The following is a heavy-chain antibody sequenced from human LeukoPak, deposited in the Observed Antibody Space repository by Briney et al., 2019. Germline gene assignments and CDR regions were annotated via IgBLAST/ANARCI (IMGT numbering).Heavy chain of an antibody. V-gene: IGHV3-53*01. CDR3: ARDRPGGYYNHDAFDI. CDR2: IYSGGST. D-gene: IGHD3-10*01. J-gene: IGHJ3*02. CDR1: GFTVSSNY. Sequence: PGGSLRLSCAASGFTVSSNYMSWVRQAPGKGLEWVSVIYSGGSTYYADSVKGRFTISRDNSKNTLYLQMNSLRAEDTAVYYCARDRPGGYYNHDAFDIWGQGTMVTVSS.